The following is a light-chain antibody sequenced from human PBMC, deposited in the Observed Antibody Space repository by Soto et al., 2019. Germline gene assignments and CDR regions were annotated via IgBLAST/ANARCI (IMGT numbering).Light chain of an antibody. CDR2: DAS. CDR3: QQYNSYSPWT. Sequence: DIQMTQSHSTLSASVGDRVPITCRASQSISSWLAWYQQKPGKAPKLLIYDASSLESGVPSRFSGSGSGTEFTLTISSLQPDDFATYYCQQYNSYSPWTFGQGTKVDIK. J-gene: IGKJ1*01. CDR1: QSISSW. V-gene: IGKV1-5*01.